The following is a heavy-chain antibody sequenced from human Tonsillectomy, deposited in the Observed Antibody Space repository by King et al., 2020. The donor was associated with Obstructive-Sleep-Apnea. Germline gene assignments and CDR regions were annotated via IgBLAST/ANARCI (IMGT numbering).Heavy chain of an antibody. CDR2: IYYSGST. CDR3: ARASWPDWGGVAREFDP. V-gene: IGHV4-31*03. J-gene: IGHJ5*02. CDR1: GGSISSGGYY. Sequence: VPLQESGPGLVKPSQTLSLTCTVSGGSISSGGYYWSWIRQHPGKGLEWIGYIYYSGSTYYNPSLKSRVTISVDTSKNQFSLKLSSVTAADTAVYYCARASWPDWGGVAREFDPWGQGTLVTVSS. D-gene: IGHD3-3*01.